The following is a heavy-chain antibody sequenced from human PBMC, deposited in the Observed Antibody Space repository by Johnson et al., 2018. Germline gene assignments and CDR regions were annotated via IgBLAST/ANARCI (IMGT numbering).Heavy chain of an antibody. Sequence: QVQLVESGGGVVQPGRSLRLSCAASGFTFSSYGMHWVRQAPGKGLEWVAVIWFDGSKKYHVDSVKGRFTISRDNSKNTLYLQMNSLRAEDTAVYYCGRGMADYYDSSGYYPGAFDIWGQGTMVTVSS. V-gene: IGHV3-33*01. CDR2: IWFDGSKK. CDR1: GFTFSSYG. J-gene: IGHJ3*02. CDR3: GRGMADYYDSSGYYPGAFDI. D-gene: IGHD3-22*01.